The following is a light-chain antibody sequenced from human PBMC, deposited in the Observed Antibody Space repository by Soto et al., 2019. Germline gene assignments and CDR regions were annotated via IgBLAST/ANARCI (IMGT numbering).Light chain of an antibody. J-gene: IGKJ4*01. V-gene: IGKV1-33*01. CDR1: QDINNY. Sequence: DIQMTQSPSSLSASVGDRVTITCQASQDINNYLNWYQQKPGKAPKLLIYDASNLETGVPSRFSGTGSGTDFTLTISSLQPEDIATYYCQQYDNLPLTFGGGTKVEIK. CDR3: QQYDNLPLT. CDR2: DAS.